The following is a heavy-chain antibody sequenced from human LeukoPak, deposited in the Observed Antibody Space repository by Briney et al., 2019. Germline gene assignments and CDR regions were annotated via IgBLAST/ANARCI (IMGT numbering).Heavy chain of an antibody. J-gene: IGHJ4*02. Sequence: SETLSLTCAVYGGSFSGYYWSWIRQPPGKGLEWIGEINHSGSTNYNPSLKSRVTISVGTSKNQFSLKLSSVTAADTAVYYCARGRGFSNSFYDYWGQGTLVTVSS. D-gene: IGHD4-11*01. V-gene: IGHV4-34*01. CDR1: GGSFSGYY. CDR3: ARGRGFSNSFYDY. CDR2: INHSGST.